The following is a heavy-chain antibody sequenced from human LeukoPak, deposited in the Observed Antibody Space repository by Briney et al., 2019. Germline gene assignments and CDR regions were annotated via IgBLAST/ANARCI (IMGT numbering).Heavy chain of an antibody. CDR1: GYSFTSYW. CDR2: IDPSDSYT. V-gene: IGHV5-10-1*01. Sequence: GESLKISYKGSGYSFTSYWISWVRQMPGKGLEWMGRIDPSDSYTNYSPSFQGHVTISADKSISTAYLQWSSLKASDTAMYYCARHQYYYGSGTPSLVYWGQGTLVTVSS. J-gene: IGHJ4*02. D-gene: IGHD3-10*01. CDR3: ARHQYYYGSGTPSLVY.